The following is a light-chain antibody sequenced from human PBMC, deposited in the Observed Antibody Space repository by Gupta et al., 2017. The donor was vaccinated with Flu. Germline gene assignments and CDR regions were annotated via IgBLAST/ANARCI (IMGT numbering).Light chain of an antibody. CDR2: GAS. J-gene: IGKJ2*01. V-gene: IGKV3-20*01. CDR1: QSVSSSS. Sequence: IVLTQSPGTLSLSPGESATLSCRASQSVSSSSLAWYQQKPGQAPRLLIYGASIRATGIPDRFSGSGSGTDFTLTISRLEPEDFAVYSCQQYGTSPTFGQGTKLEI. CDR3: QQYGTSPT.